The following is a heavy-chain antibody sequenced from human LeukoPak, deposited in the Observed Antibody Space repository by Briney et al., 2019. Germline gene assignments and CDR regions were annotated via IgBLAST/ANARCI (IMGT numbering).Heavy chain of an antibody. V-gene: IGHV4-4*09. D-gene: IGHD2-2*01. CDR2: IYTSGST. J-gene: IGHJ4*02. Sequence: PSETLSLTCTVSGGSISSYYWSWIRQPPGKGLEWIGYIYTSGSTNYNPSLKCRVTISVDTSKNQFSLKLSSVTAADTAVYYCARVVGYCSSTRCSTPRFLGFDYWGQGTLVTVSS. CDR3: ARVVGYCSSTRCSTPRFLGFDY. CDR1: GGSISSYY.